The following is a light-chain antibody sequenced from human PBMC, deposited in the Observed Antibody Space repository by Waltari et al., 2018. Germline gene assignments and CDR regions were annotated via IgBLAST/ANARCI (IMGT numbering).Light chain of an antibody. CDR2: EVS. V-gene: IGLV2-14*01. CDR3: SSYTSSSTVV. CDR1: SSDVGGYNY. J-gene: IGLJ2*01. Sequence: QSALTQPASVSGSPGQSITISCTGTSSDVGGYNYVSWYQQHPGKAPKLMIYEVSHLPSGVSNRFSGSKSGNTASLTISGLQAEDEADYYCSSYTSSSTVVFGGGTKVTVL.